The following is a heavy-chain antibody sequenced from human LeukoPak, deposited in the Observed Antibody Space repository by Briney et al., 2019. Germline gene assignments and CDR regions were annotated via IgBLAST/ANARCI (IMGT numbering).Heavy chain of an antibody. CDR1: GFTFSSYS. Sequence: GGSLSLLCAASGFTFSSYSMNWVRQAPGKGLEWVSSISSSSSYIYYADSVKGRFTISRDNAKNSLYLQMNSLRAEDTAVYYCARDGYCSSTSCYGPHYYYYYGMELWGQGTTVTVSS. CDR2: ISSSSSYI. J-gene: IGHJ6*02. V-gene: IGHV3-21*01. CDR3: ARDGYCSSTSCYGPHYYYYYGMEL. D-gene: IGHD2-2*03.